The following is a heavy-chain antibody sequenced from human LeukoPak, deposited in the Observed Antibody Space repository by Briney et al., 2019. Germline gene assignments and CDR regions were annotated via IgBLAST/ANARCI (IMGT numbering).Heavy chain of an antibody. V-gene: IGHV3-23*01. D-gene: IGHD3-3*01. CDR2: ISGSGGST. J-gene: IGHJ4*02. CDR3: ARDDFWSGYGY. CDR1: GFTFSSYA. Sequence: PGGSLRLSCAASGFTFSSYAMSWVRQAPGKGLEWVSGISGSGGSTYYAESVKGRFTISRDNSKNTLYLQMNSLRAEDTAVYYCARDDFWSGYGYWGQGTLVTVSS.